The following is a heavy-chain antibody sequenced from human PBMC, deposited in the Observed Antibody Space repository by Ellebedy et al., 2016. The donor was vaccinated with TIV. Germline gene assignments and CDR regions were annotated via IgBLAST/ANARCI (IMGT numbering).Heavy chain of an antibody. CDR2: IKQDGSEK. V-gene: IGHV3-7*01. CDR1: GFTFSTYW. CDR3: ARDKSSGSTYGSHFDY. J-gene: IGHJ4*02. Sequence: GESLKISCAASGFTFSTYWMSWVRQAPGTGLEWVATIKQDGSEKYFVDSVKGRFTISRDNAKNSLCLQMNSLRAEDTAVYYCARDKSSGSTYGSHFDYWGQGTLVTVSS. D-gene: IGHD5-18*01.